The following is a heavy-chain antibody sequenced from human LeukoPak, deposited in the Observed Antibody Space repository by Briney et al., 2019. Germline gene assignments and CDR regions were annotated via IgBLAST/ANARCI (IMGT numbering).Heavy chain of an antibody. CDR2: IYYSGST. Sequence: PSESLSLTCSVSGYSISSGYYWGWIRQPPGKGLEWIGSIYYSGSTYYNPSLKSRVTISVDTSKNQFSLKLSSVTAADTAVYYCARRVTSCWTVDCYYYMDVWGKGTTVTVSS. CDR1: GYSISSGYY. J-gene: IGHJ6*03. V-gene: IGHV4-38-2*01. D-gene: IGHD2-2*01. CDR3: ARRVTSCWTVDCYYYMDV.